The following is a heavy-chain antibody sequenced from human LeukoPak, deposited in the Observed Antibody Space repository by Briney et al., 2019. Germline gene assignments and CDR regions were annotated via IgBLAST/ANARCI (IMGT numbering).Heavy chain of an antibody. CDR3: AREVDTIDY. D-gene: IGHD5-18*01. Sequence: PGGSLRLSCAASGFTFSSYWMHWVRQAPGKGLLWVSRINSDGSNTNYADSVRGRFTISRDNAKNTLYLQLNSLRVEDTAVYFCAREVDTIDYWGQGTLVTVSS. J-gene: IGHJ4*02. CDR1: GFTFSSYW. V-gene: IGHV3-74*01. CDR2: INSDGSNT.